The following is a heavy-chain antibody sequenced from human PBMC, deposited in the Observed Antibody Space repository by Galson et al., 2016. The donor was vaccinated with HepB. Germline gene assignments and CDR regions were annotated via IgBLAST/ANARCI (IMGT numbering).Heavy chain of an antibody. CDR3: ARHNPDWDYFDY. D-gene: IGHD3-9*01. Sequence: QSGAEVKKPGESLEISCKASGYSFTHYWIGWVCQVPGKGLEWMGIVYPADSDTRYSPALQGQVTISVDTSTSTAYMQLSGLRSEDTAIYYCARHNPDWDYFDYWGPGTLVTVSS. CDR1: GYSFTHYW. J-gene: IGHJ4*02. V-gene: IGHV5-51*01. CDR2: VYPADSDT.